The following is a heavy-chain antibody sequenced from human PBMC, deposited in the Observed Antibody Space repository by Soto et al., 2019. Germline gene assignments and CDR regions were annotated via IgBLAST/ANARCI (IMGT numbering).Heavy chain of an antibody. CDR2: IYSTGNT. J-gene: IGHJ6*02. CDR3: ARDNDRLQLGGNYYYILDV. D-gene: IGHD4-4*01. CDR1: GGSITSSSY. V-gene: IGHV4-39*02. Sequence: QLQLQESGPGLVKPSETLSLSCTVSGGSITSSSYWGWIRQPPGKGLEWIGSIYSTGNTYYNPSLKGRVTISADTSKNQFSLNLSSVTAADTAVYYCARDNDRLQLGGNYYYILDVWGQGTTITVSS.